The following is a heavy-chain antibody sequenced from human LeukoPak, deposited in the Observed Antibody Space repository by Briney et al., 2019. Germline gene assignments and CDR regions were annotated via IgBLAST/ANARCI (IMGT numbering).Heavy chain of an antibody. V-gene: IGHV3-74*01. D-gene: IGHD6-13*01. J-gene: IGHJ4*02. CDR2: INSDGSST. CDR1: GFTFSSYW. Sequence: PGGSLRLSCAASGFTFSSYWMHWVRQAPGQGLVWVSRINSDGSSTSYADSVKGRFTISRDNAKNTLYLQMNSLRAEDTAVYYCAAGIAAADNFDYWGQGTLVTVSS. CDR3: AAGIAAADNFDY.